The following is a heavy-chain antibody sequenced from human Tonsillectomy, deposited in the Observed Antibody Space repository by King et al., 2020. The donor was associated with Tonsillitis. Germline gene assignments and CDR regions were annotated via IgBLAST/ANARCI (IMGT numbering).Heavy chain of an antibody. D-gene: IGHD1-14*01. CDR1: GFTFSNYG. CDR3: ETDGIRVSAWYFDL. Sequence: VQLVESGGGVVQPGRSLRLSCAASGFTFSNYGMHWVRQAPGKGLEWVALIAYDASYENYADSVKGRFAISRDNSKNTLYLEMNSLRVEDRAVYYCETDGIRVSAWYFDLWGRGTLVTVSS. V-gene: IGHV3-30*03. J-gene: IGHJ2*01. CDR2: IAYDASYE.